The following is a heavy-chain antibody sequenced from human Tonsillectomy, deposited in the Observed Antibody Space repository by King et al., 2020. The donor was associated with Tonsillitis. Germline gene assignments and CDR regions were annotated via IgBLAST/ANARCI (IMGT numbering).Heavy chain of an antibody. Sequence: VQLQESGPGLVKPSETLSLTCTVSGASIRSHFWSWIRQPAGKGLEWIGRVYSSGSANYNPSLTSRVSMSVDTSRNQFSLILTSVTAADAAVYFCARDEVVPAGSNYYYMDVWGEGTTVTVSS. V-gene: IGHV4-4*07. CDR2: VYSSGSA. CDR3: ARDEVVPAGSNYYYMDV. J-gene: IGHJ6*03. CDR1: GASIRSHF. D-gene: IGHD2-2*01.